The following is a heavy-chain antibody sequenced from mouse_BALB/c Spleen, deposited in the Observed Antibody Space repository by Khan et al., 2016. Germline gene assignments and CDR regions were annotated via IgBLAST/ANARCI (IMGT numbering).Heavy chain of an antibody. D-gene: IGHD2-3*01. V-gene: IGHV3-8*02. CDR2: INYSGST. CDR3: ARYDGYYFDY. J-gene: IGHJ2*01. CDR1: GDSITRGY. Sequence: VQLQQSGPSLVKPSQTLSLTCSVTGDSITRGYWHWIRKFPGNQLEYMGYINYSGSTYYNPSLKSRISITRDTSKNQYYLQWNSVTTYDTATYYCARYDGYYFDYWGQGTTLTVSS.